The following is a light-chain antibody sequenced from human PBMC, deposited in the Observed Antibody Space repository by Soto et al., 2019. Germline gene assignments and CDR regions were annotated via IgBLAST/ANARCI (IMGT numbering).Light chain of an antibody. Sequence: DIQMTQSPSSLSASVGDTVTITCRPSQSISTYLNWYQQKPGKAPNLLIYTTSSLHSGVPSRFSGSGSGKDFPLTISSLPPEDFATYYCQQSYSTPLTFGQGTRLEIK. V-gene: IGKV1-39*01. J-gene: IGKJ5*01. CDR2: TTS. CDR3: QQSYSTPLT. CDR1: QSISTY.